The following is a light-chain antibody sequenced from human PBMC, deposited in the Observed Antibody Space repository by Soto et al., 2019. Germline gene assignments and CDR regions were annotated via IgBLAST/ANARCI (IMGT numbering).Light chain of an antibody. CDR3: QQYGSSRWT. Sequence: EIVLTQSPGTLSLSPGERATLSCRASERLSSVYLAWYQQRPGQPPRLLIYGASNRATGIPDRFSGSGSGTDFTLIINRLEPEDFAVYYCQQYGSSRWTFGQGTKVDIK. J-gene: IGKJ1*01. CDR1: ERLSSVY. CDR2: GAS. V-gene: IGKV3-20*01.